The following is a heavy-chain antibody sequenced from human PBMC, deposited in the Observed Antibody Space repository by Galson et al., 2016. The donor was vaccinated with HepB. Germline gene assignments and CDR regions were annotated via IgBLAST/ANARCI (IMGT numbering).Heavy chain of an antibody. CDR2: IYSGGST. CDR1: GFTVSSNY. CDR3: ARVRPLLGGYGMDV. V-gene: IGHV3-53*01. Sequence: SLRLSCAASGFTVSSNYMSWVRQAPGKGLEWVSIIYSGGSTYYADSVKGRFTISRDTSKNTLYLQMNSLRAEDTAVYYCARVRPLLGGYGMDVWGQGTTVTVSS. D-gene: IGHD7-27*01. J-gene: IGHJ6*02.